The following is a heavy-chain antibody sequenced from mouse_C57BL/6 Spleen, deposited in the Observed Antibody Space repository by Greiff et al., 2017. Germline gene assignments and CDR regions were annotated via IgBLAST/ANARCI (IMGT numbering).Heavy chain of an antibody. CDR1: GYTFTDYE. J-gene: IGHJ1*03. V-gene: IGHV1-15*01. D-gene: IGHD2-1*01. CDR3: TRYGNYVDWYFDV. Sequence: VQLQQSGAELVRPGASVTLSCKASGYTFTDYEMHWVKQTPVHGLEWIGAIDPETGGTAYNQKFKGKAILTADKSSSTAYMELRSLTSEDSAVXYCTRYGNYVDWYFDVWGTGTTVTVSS. CDR2: IDPETGGT.